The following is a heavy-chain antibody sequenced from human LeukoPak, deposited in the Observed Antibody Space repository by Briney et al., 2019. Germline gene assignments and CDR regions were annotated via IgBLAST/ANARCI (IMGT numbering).Heavy chain of an antibody. CDR1: GGSFSGYY. V-gene: IGHV4-34*01. D-gene: IGHD6-13*01. CDR3: ARGRYSSSWFPFDY. J-gene: IGHJ4*02. Sequence: SETLSLTCAVYGGSFSGYYWSWIRQPPGKGLEWIGEINHSGSTNYNPSLKSRVTISVDTSKNQFSLKLSSVTAADTAVYYCARGRYSSSWFPFDYWGQGTLVTVSS. CDR2: INHSGST.